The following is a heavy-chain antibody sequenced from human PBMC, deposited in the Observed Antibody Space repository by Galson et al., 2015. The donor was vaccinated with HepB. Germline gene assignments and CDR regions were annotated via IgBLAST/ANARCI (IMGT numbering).Heavy chain of an antibody. CDR3: VRRDLYGGNSGNFDY. J-gene: IGHJ4*02. CDR1: GFTVTSNY. D-gene: IGHD4-23*01. V-gene: IGHV3-66*04. Sequence: SLRLSCAVSGFTVTSNYMSWVRQAPGKGLEWVSVLYSGGSTYYTDNVKGRFTISRDNSKNTLFLQMNSLRVEDTAVYYCVRRDLYGGNSGNFDYWGQGTLVTVSS. CDR2: LYSGGST.